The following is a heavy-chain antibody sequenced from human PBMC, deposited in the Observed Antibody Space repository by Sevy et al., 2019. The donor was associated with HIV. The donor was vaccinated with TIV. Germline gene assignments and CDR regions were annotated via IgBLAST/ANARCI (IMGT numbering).Heavy chain of an antibody. CDR3: ARGYYYDSSGYYYPLFFDY. CDR2: ISSSGSTI. Sequence: GGSLRLSCAASGFTFSSYEMNWVRQAPGKGLEWVSYISSSGSTIYYADSVKGRFNISRDNAKNSLYLQMNSLRAEDTAVYYCARGYYYDSSGYYYPLFFDYWGQGTLVTVSS. D-gene: IGHD3-22*01. CDR1: GFTFSSYE. V-gene: IGHV3-48*03. J-gene: IGHJ4*02.